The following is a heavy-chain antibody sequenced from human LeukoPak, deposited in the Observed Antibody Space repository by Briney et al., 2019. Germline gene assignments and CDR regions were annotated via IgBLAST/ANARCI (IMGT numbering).Heavy chain of an antibody. CDR2: IGGDGVGK. D-gene: IGHD1-26*01. Sequence: PGGSLRLSCAASGFTFSNYAMTWVRQAPGKGLEWVSAIGGDGVGKDYADSVKGRFTISRDNSKNTLYLQMNSLRAEDTALYYCAKRAGGTPDYWGLGTLVIVSS. CDR3: AKRAGGTPDY. CDR1: GFTFSNYA. J-gene: IGHJ4*02. V-gene: IGHV3-23*01.